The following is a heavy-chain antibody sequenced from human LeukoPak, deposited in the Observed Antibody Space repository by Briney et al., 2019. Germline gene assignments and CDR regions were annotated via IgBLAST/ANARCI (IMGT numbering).Heavy chain of an antibody. CDR1: GGSISSYY. D-gene: IGHD3-22*01. CDR2: IYYSGST. Sequence: PSETLSLTRTVSGGSISSYYWSWIRQPPGKGLEWIGYIYYSGSTNYNPSLKSRVTISVDTSKNQFSLKLSSVTAADTAVYYCARYYYDSSGYYVLDYWGQGTLVTVSS. CDR3: ARYYYDSSGYYVLDY. V-gene: IGHV4-59*01. J-gene: IGHJ4*02.